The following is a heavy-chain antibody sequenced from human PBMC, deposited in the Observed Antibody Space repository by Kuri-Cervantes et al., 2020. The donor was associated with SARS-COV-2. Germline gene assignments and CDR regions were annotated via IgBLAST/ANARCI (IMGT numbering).Heavy chain of an antibody. J-gene: IGHJ3*02. CDR1: GYTFTSYY. D-gene: IGHD1-20*01. V-gene: IGHV1-46*01. CDR2: INPSGGST. CDR3: ARSISGITGTTAAFDI. Sequence: ASVKVSCKASGYTFTSYYMHWVRQAPGQGLEWMGIINPSGGSTSYAQKFQGRVTMTRDTSTSTVYMELSSLRSEDTDVYYCARSISGITGTTAAFDIWGQGTMVTVSS.